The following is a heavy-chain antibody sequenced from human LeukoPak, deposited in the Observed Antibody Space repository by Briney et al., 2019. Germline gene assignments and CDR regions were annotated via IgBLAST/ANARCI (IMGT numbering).Heavy chain of an antibody. Sequence: SQTLSLTCAVSGDSICSNSAAWNWFRQSPSRGLEGLGRAYYSAKLYNDYAVSVTSRITITPDTSKNQFSLQLNSVTPEDTAVYYCARDVTYYDILTGYYTWYYYGMDVWGQGTTVTVSS. CDR2: AYYSAKLYN. CDR3: ARDVTYYDILTGYYTWYYYGMDV. V-gene: IGHV6-1*01. J-gene: IGHJ6*02. D-gene: IGHD3-9*01. CDR1: GDSICSNSAA.